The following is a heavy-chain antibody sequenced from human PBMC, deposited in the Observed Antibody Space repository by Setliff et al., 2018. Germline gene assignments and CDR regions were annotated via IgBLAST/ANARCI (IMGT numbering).Heavy chain of an antibody. CDR1: GYTFSDYW. CDR2: IYPGDSDT. V-gene: IGHV5-51*01. D-gene: IGHD2-15*01. Sequence: ESLKISCRGSGYTFSDYWIGWVRQMPGKGLEWMGIIYPGDSDTRYSPSFQGQVTFPADKSISTAYLQWSSLKASDTATYYCARVVGADGMGIDYWGQGTVVTVSS. CDR3: ARVVGADGMGIDY. J-gene: IGHJ4*02.